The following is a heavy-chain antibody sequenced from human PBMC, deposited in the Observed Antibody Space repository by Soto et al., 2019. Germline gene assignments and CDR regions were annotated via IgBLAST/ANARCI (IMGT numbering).Heavy chain of an antibody. Sequence: GGSLRLSCAASGFTFSSYGMHWVRQAPGKGLEWVAVIWYDGSNKYYADSVKGRFTISRDNSKNTLYLQMNSLRAEDTAVYYCARDTLYIAAAGNLFDYWGQGTLVTVSS. V-gene: IGHV3-33*01. D-gene: IGHD6-13*01. CDR2: IWYDGSNK. CDR1: GFTFSSYG. CDR3: ARDTLYIAAAGNLFDY. J-gene: IGHJ4*02.